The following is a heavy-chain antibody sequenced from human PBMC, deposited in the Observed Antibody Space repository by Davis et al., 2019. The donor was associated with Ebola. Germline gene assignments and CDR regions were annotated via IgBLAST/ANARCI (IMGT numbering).Heavy chain of an antibody. CDR1: GVSISTYY. D-gene: IGHD1-1*01. CDR2: IYYSGHF. Sequence: PSETLSLTCTVSGVSISTYYWTWIRQPPGKGLEWIGYIYYSGHFNYNPSLKSRVTISVDTSENRFSLKMSSVTAADAAVYYCASWGTTGKYYYHGMDVWGQGTTVTVSS. V-gene: IGHV4-59*01. J-gene: IGHJ6*02. CDR3: ASWGTTGKYYYHGMDV.